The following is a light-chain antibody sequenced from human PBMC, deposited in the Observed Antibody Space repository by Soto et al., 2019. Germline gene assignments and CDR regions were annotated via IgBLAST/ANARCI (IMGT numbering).Light chain of an antibody. V-gene: IGKV1-39*01. CDR2: AAS. CDR1: QTFTTY. Sequence: DIQMTQSPSSLSASVGDRVTITCRASQTFTTYLNWYQQKPGKAPKLLIYAASSLQRGVPSRFSGSGSGTEFTLTIASLQPEDFATYYCLQSYSPPFTFGTGTKVDIK. J-gene: IGKJ3*01. CDR3: LQSYSPPFT.